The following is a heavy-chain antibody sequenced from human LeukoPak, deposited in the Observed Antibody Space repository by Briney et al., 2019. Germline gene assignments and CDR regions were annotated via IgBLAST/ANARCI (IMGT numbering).Heavy chain of an antibody. CDR1: GGSISSYY. CDR3: ARHSNNWFYFDY. CDR2: VYYSGST. Sequence: SETLSLTCTVSGGSISSYYWSWIRQPPGKGLEWIGYVYYSGSTKYNPSLESRVTISVDTSKNQFSLKLSSVTAADTAVYFCARHSNNWFYFDYWGQGTLVTVSS. J-gene: IGHJ4*02. D-gene: IGHD6-13*01. V-gene: IGHV4-59*08.